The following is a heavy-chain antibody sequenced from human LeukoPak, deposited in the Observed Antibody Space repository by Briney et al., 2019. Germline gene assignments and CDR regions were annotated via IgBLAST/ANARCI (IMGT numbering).Heavy chain of an antibody. CDR1: GFTFSNYA. V-gene: IGHV3-23*01. D-gene: IGHD3-22*01. CDR3: ARRHDDYYDSSGYYLSPTTYYFDY. CDR2: ISDGGT. Sequence: PGGSLRLSCAASGFTFSNYAMSWVRQAPGQGLEWVSIISDGGTYYADSVKGRFTISRDNSKNTLYLRMSSLKASDTAMYYCARRHDDYYDSSGYYLSPTTYYFDYWGQGTLVTVSS. J-gene: IGHJ4*02.